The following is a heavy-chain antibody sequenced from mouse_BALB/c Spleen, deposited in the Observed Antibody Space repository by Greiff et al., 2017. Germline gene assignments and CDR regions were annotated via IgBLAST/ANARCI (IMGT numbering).Heavy chain of an antibody. D-gene: IGHD2-10*02. V-gene: IGHV5-17*02. J-gene: IGHJ1*01. CDR1: GFTFSSFG. Sequence: EVQLVESGGGLVQPGGSRKLSCAASGFTFSSFGMHWVRQAPEKGLEWVAYISSGSSTIYYADTVKGRFTISRDNPKNTLFLQMTSLRSEDTAMYYCARQRYGNHDWYFDVWGAGTTVTVSS. CDR2: ISSGSSTI. CDR3: ARQRYGNHDWYFDV.